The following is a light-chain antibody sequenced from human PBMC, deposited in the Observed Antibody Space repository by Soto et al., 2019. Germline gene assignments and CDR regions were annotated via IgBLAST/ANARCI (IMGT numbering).Light chain of an antibody. Sequence: DIQMTQSPSALSASVGDRVTITCRASQSISSWLAWYQQKPGKAPRLLIYDASYLERGVPSRFSGSGSGTEFTLTTGTLKLNVFGINSGKIKKIFGPFAQG. CDR3: KIKKIFGP. CDR1: QSISSW. J-gene: IGKJ2*01. V-gene: IGKV1-5*01. CDR2: DAS.